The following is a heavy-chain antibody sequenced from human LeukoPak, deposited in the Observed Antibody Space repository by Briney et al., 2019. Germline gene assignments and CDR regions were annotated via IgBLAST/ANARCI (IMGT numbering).Heavy chain of an antibody. CDR3: ARGGYSYGFDY. V-gene: IGHV4-59*08. D-gene: IGHD5-18*01. Sequence: SETLSLTCTVSGGPISSYYWTWIRQPPGKGLEWIGYIYYSGSTNYNPSLKSRVTISLDTSKNQFSLKLSSVTAADTAVYYCARGGYSYGFDYWGQGTLVTVSS. J-gene: IGHJ4*02. CDR1: GGPISSYY. CDR2: IYYSGST.